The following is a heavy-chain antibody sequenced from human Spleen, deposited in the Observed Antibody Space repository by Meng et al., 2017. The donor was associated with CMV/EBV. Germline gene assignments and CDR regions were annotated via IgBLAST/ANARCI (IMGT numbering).Heavy chain of an antibody. Sequence: TFSRYAISWVRQAPGQGLEWMGGIIPIFGTANYAQKFQGRVTITTDESTSTAYMELSSLRSEDTAVYYCARGHHDYSLGRGGNWFDPWGQGTLVTVSS. CDR2: IIPIFGTA. CDR1: TFSRYA. J-gene: IGHJ5*02. D-gene: IGHD4-11*01. CDR3: ARGHHDYSLGRGGNWFDP. V-gene: IGHV1-69*05.